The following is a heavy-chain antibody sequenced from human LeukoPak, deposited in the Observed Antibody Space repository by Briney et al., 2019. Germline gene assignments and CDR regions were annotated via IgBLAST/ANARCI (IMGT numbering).Heavy chain of an antibody. CDR1: GGSFSGYY. D-gene: IGHD2-21*01. CDR2: INHSGST. J-gene: IGHJ4*02. CDR3: ARGPVFTKANFDY. V-gene: IGHV4-34*01. Sequence: SETLSLTCAVYGGSFSGYYWSWIRQPPGKGLEWIGEINHSGSTNYNPSLKSRVTISVDTSKNQFSLKLSSVTAEDTAVYYCARGPVFTKANFDYWGQGTLVTVSS.